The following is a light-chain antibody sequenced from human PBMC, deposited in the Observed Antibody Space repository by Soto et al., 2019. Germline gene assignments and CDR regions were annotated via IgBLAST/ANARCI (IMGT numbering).Light chain of an antibody. J-gene: IGKJ1*01. CDR1: QDIGND. V-gene: IGKV1-6*01. CDR3: LQDYNYPRT. CDR2: TAS. Sequence: IQMTQSPSSMSASVGDRVTITCRASQDIGNDLGWYQQKPGKAPRLLISTASTLESGVPARFSGSGSGTHFILTISSLQPEDFATYFYLQDYNYPRTFGQGTQVEI.